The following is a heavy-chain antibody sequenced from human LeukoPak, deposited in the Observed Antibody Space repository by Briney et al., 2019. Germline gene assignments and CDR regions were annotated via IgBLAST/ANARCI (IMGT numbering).Heavy chain of an antibody. J-gene: IGHJ5*02. CDR1: GFTFNRNV. D-gene: IGHD2-2*01. Sequence: GGSLRLSCAASGFTFNRNVMSWVRQAPGKGLEWVSAIIDDGSSTYYADSVKGRFSISRDNSKNTLYLQMNSLRAEDTAVYYCAKDDGNIVVVPAATNWFDPWGQGTLVTVSS. V-gene: IGHV3-23*01. CDR2: IIDDGSST. CDR3: AKDDGNIVVVPAATNWFDP.